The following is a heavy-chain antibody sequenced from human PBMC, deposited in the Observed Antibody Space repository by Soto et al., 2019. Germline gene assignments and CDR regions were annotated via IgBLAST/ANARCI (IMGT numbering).Heavy chain of an antibody. V-gene: IGHV4-31*03. J-gene: IGHJ6*02. CDR1: GGSISSGGYY. CDR3: AGSGSSPYYYYYGMDV. CDR2: IYYSGST. D-gene: IGHD3-10*01. Sequence: SETLSLTCTVSGGSISSGGYYCSWIRQHPGKGLEWIGYIYYSGSTYYNPSLKSRVSISVDTSKNQFSLKLSSVTAADTAVYYCAGSGSSPYYYYYGMDVWGQGTTVTVSS.